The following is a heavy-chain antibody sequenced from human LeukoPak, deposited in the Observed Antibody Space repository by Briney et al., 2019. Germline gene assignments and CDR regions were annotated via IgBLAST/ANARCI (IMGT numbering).Heavy chain of an antibody. D-gene: IGHD3-10*01. CDR1: GGSISSGDYY. J-gene: IGHJ4*02. CDR3: ARAYGSGSYSGFFDY. CDR2: IYYSGST. V-gene: IGHV4-30-4*01. Sequence: SETLSLTCTVSGGSISSGDYYWGWIRQPPGKGLEWIGYIYYSGSTYYNPSLKSRVTISVDTSKNQFSPKLSSVTAAHTAVYYCARAYGSGSYSGFFDYWGQGTLVTVSS.